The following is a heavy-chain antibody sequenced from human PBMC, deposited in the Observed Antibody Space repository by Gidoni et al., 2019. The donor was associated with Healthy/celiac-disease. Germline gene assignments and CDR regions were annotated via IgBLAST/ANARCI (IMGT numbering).Heavy chain of an antibody. D-gene: IGHD6-19*01. CDR1: GFTFSSYA. CDR3: ARDSSGWSDYYYYGMDV. Sequence: QVQLVESGEGVVKPGRSLRLSCAASGFTFSSYAMHWVRQAPGKGLEWVAVISYDGSNKYDADSVKGRFTISRDNSKNTLYLQMNSLRAEDTAVYYCARDSSGWSDYYYYGMDVWGQGTTVTVSS. CDR2: ISYDGSNK. J-gene: IGHJ6*02. V-gene: IGHV3-30-3*01.